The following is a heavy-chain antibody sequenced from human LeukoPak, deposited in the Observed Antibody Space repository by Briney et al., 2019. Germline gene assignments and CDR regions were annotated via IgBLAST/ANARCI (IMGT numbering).Heavy chain of an antibody. CDR2: ISAYNGNT. D-gene: IGHD6-19*01. CDR1: GYTFTSYG. Sequence: ASVKVSCKASGYTFTSYGISWVRQAPGQGLERMGWISAYNGNTNYAQKLQGRVTMTTDTSTSTAYMELRSLRSDDTAVYYCARDHKTTLIAVVGYWGQGTLVTVSS. V-gene: IGHV1-18*01. J-gene: IGHJ4*02. CDR3: ARDHKTTLIAVVGY.